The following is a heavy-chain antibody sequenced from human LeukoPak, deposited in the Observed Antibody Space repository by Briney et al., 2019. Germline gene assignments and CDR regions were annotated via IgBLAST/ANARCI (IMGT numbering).Heavy chain of an antibody. CDR1: GFTFSSYA. V-gene: IGHV3-23*01. Sequence: PGGSLRLSCAASGFTFSSYAMSWVRQAPGKGLEWVSAISGSGGSTYYAGSVKGRFTISRDNSKNTLYLQMNSLRAEDTAVYYCAKRNYYGSGSYYKNWGQGTLVTVSS. D-gene: IGHD3-10*01. CDR2: ISGSGGST. J-gene: IGHJ4*02. CDR3: AKRNYYGSGSYYKN.